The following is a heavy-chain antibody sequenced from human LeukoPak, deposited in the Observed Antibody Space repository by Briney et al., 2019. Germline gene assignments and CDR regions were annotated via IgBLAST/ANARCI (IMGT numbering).Heavy chain of an antibody. CDR1: GGSISSYY. CDR3: ARDNQVSIDY. J-gene: IGHJ4*02. CDR2: IYYSEST. Sequence: PSETLSLTCTVSGGSISSYYWSWIRQPPGKGLEWIGYIYYSESTNYNPSLKSRVTISVDTSKNQFSLKLSSVTAADTAVYYCARDNQVSIDYWGQGTLVTVSS. V-gene: IGHV4-59*01.